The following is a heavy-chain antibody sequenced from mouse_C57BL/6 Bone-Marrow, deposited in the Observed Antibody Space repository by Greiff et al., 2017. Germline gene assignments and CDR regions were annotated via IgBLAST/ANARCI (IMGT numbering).Heavy chain of an antibody. D-gene: IGHD1-1*02. CDR2: INPSSGYT. J-gene: IGHJ3*01. V-gene: IGHV1-7*01. CDR3: SRRDSSGSPFAY. CDR1: GYTFTSYW. Sequence: VKLQESGAELAKPGASVKLSCKASGYTFTSYWMHWVKQRPGQGLEWIGYINPSSGYTKYNQKFKDKATLTADKSSSTSYMHLSILTYEDSAVYYCSRRDSSGSPFAYWGQGTLVTVSA.